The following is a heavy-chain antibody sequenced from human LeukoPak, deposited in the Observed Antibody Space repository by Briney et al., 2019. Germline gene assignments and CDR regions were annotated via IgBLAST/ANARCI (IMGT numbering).Heavy chain of an antibody. J-gene: IGHJ4*02. V-gene: IGHV4-31*03. Sequence: SETLSLTCTVSGGSISSGGHYWSWIRQHPGKGLEWIGYIYYSGTTYYNPSLKSRVTISVDTSKYQFSLKLRPVTAADTAVYYCARGWGGRLRLGELSFPFDYWGQGTLVTVSS. CDR3: ARGWGGRLRLGELSFPFDY. D-gene: IGHD3-16*02. CDR1: GGSISSGGHY. CDR2: IYYSGTT.